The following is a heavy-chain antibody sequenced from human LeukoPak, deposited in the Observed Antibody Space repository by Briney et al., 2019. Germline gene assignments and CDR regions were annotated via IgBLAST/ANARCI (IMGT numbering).Heavy chain of an antibody. D-gene: IGHD3-22*01. Sequence: PSETLSLTCTVSGGSISSSSYYWGWIRQPPGKGLEWTGSIYYSGSTYYNPSLKSRVTISVDTSKNQFSLKLSSVTAADTAVYYCARLQPYYYDSSGYPGNDAFDIWGQGTMVTVSS. CDR2: IYYSGST. V-gene: IGHV4-39*01. CDR1: GGSISSSSYY. J-gene: IGHJ3*02. CDR3: ARLQPYYYDSSGYPGNDAFDI.